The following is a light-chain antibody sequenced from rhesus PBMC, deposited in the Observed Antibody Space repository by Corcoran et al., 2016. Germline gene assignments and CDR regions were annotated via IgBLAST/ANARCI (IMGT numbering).Light chain of an antibody. Sequence: DIQMTQSPSSLSASVGDRVTITCRASQGISNWLAWYQQKPGKAPKLLIYKASNLETGVPSRFSGSGSGTDFPLTISSLQPADIATYYCQQHDNSPLTFGGGTKVELK. V-gene: IGKV1-69*01. J-gene: IGKJ4*01. CDR3: QQHDNSPLT. CDR2: KAS. CDR1: QGISNW.